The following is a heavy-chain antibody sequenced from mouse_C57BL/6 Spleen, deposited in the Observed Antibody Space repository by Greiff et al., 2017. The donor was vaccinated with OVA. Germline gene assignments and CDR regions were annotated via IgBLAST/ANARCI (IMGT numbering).Heavy chain of an antibody. CDR1: GYTFTDYN. CDR3: ARGLGSSFYAMDY. D-gene: IGHD1-1*01. V-gene: IGHV1-18*01. CDR2: INPNNGGT. Sequence: VQLKESGPELVKPGASVKIPCKASGYTFTDYNMDWVKQSHGKSLEWIGDINPNNGGTIYNQKFKGKATLTVDKSSSTAYMELRSLTSEDTAVYYCARGLGSSFYAMDYWGQGTSVTVSS. J-gene: IGHJ4*01.